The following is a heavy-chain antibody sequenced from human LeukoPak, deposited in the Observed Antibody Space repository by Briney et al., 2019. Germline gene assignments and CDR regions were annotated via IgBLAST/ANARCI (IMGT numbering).Heavy chain of an antibody. J-gene: IGHJ6*02. V-gene: IGHV3-15*04. D-gene: IGHD1-7*01. Sequence: GGSLRLSCAASGFTFNYAWMSWVRQVPGKGLEWVGQTVSEIDGGTTDYATPVKGRFTISGDDSKSTLYLQMNSLKIEDTAVYYCTTDEDWNYARKDVWGQGATVIVSS. CDR3: TTDEDWNYARKDV. CDR1: GFTFNYAW. CDR2: TVSEIDGGTT.